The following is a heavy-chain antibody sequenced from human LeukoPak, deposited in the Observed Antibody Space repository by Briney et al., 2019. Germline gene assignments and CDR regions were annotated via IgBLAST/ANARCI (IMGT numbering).Heavy chain of an antibody. D-gene: IGHD5/OR15-5a*01. V-gene: IGHV3-53*01. J-gene: IGHJ4*02. CDR3: ASDQVSGVFDY. CDR1: GFTVSSSY. CDR2: LYSGSGGIT. Sequence: GGSLRLSCVVSGFTVSSSYMSWVRQAPGKGLEWVSVLYSGSGGITHYADSVKGRFTISRDNSKNTVYLQMNSLRVEDTAVYFCASDQVSGVFDYWGQGARVTVS.